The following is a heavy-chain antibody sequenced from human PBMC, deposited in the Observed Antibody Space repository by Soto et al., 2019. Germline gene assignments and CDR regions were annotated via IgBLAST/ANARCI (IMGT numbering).Heavy chain of an antibody. CDR2: ISYDGSNK. V-gene: IGHV3-30-3*01. CDR1: GFTFSSYA. CDR3: ARQLVPAATQQGWFDP. Sequence: QVQLVESGGGVVQPGRSLRLSCAASGFTFSSYAMHWVRQAPGKGLEWVAVISYDGSNKYYADSVKGRFTISRDNSKNTLYLQINSLRAEDTAVYYCARQLVPAATQQGWFDPWGQGTLVTVSS. J-gene: IGHJ5*02. D-gene: IGHD2-2*01.